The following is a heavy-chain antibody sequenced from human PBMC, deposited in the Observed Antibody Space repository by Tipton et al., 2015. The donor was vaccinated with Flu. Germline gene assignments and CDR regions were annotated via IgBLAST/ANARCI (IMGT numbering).Heavy chain of an antibody. V-gene: IGHV3-23*01. Sequence: GSLRLSCAASGFTFSRYAMSWVRQAPGKGLEWVSAVSGGGGTRYFADSVKGRFTISRDNIKNTLFLQMNSLRAEDTAVYYCAKVIPEYVDGLDYWGQGTLVTVSS. D-gene: IGHD3-16*01. CDR3: AKVIPEYVDGLDY. J-gene: IGHJ4*02. CDR1: GFTFSRYA. CDR2: VSGGGGTR.